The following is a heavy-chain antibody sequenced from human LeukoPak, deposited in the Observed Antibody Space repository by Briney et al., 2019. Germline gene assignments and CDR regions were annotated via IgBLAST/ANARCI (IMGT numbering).Heavy chain of an antibody. J-gene: IGHJ4*02. CDR3: ARHRVATTLDY. Sequence: PSETLSLTCTVSGGSISISSYYSGWIRQPRGKWLEWIGIIYYSVSTSYNPSLRTRVTISVDTSKNHCFLKLSALTAADTAVYYCARHRVATTLDYWGQGTLVTVSS. CDR1: GGSISISSYY. CDR2: IYYSVST. D-gene: IGHD5-12*01. V-gene: IGHV4-39*01.